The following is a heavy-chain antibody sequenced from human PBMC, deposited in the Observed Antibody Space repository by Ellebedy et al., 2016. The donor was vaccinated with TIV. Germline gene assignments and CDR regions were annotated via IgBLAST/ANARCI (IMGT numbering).Heavy chain of an antibody. J-gene: IGHJ6*02. CDR1: GFTFGDYA. Sequence: GGSLRLXXTASGFTFGDYAISWVRPAPGKGLEWVSFIRSKAYGGTTEYAASVKGRFTISRDDSKSIAYLQMNSLKAEDTAVYYCTRDLTTLAAAGTGIYYYTMDVWGQGTTVTVSS. CDR3: TRDLTTLAAAGTGIYYYTMDV. CDR2: IRSKAYGGTT. D-gene: IGHD6-13*01. V-gene: IGHV3-49*04.